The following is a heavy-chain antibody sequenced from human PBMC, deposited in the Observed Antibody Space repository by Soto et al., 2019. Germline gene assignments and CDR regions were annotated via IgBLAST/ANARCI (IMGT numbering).Heavy chain of an antibody. Sequence: GGSLRLSCAASGFTFNSYGIHWVPQAPGKGLEWVAGVSYDGSKEYYTESVRGRFTISRDNSRNTLDLQMNSLRAEDTAVYYCAKDTYYHDSSGYYVFDCWGQGP. D-gene: IGHD3-22*01. J-gene: IGHJ4*02. CDR1: GFTFNSYG. V-gene: IGHV3-30*18. CDR2: VSYDGSKE. CDR3: AKDTYYHDSSGYYVFDC.